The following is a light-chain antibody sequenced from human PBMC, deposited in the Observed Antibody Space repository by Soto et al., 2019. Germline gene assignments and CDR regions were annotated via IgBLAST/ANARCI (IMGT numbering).Light chain of an antibody. Sequence: QSVLTQPPSVSGAPGQRVTISCTGSSSNIGAGYDVHWYQQLPGTAPKLLIYGNSNRPSGVPDRFSGSKSGTSASLAITGLQAEDEAYYYCQSYVSSLSRVFGGGTQLTVL. CDR3: QSYVSSLSRV. V-gene: IGLV1-40*01. CDR1: SSNIGAGYD. CDR2: GNS. J-gene: IGLJ2*01.